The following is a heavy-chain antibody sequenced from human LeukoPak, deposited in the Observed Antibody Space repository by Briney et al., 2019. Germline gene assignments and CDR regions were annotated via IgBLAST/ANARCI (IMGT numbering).Heavy chain of an antibody. D-gene: IGHD2-15*01. V-gene: IGHV1-8*01. Sequence: ASVKVSCKASGYTFTSYDINWVRQATGQGLEWMGWMNPNSGNTGYAQKFQGRDTMTRNTSISTAYMELSSLRSEDTAVYYCARVGCSGGSCYYYFDYWGQGTLVTVSS. J-gene: IGHJ4*02. CDR2: MNPNSGNT. CDR1: GYTFTSYD. CDR3: ARVGCSGGSCYYYFDY.